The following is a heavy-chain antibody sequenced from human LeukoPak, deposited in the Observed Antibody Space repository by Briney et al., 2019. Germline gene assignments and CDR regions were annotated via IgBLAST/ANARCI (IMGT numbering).Heavy chain of an antibody. CDR3: ARDGRSYFDY. V-gene: IGHV3-48*03. D-gene: IGHD1-26*01. CDR1: GFTFSIYD. Sequence: PGGSLRPSCAASGFTFSIYDINWVRQAPGKGLEWVSHISSSGSTIYYADSVKGRFTISRDNAKNSLYLQMNSLRAEDTAVYYCARDGRSYFDYWGQGTLVTASS. J-gene: IGHJ4*02. CDR2: ISSSGSTI.